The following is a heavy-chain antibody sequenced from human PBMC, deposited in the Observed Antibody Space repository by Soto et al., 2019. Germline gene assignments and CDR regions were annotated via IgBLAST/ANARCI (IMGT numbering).Heavy chain of an antibody. V-gene: IGHV4-59*01. CDR1: GVSFSSYY. CDR3: ARVWGGAFDI. CDR2: IYYSGST. Sequence: SETLSLTCTVSGVSFSSYYWSWIRQPPGKGLEWIGYIYYSGSTNYNPSLKSRVTIPVDTSKNQFSLKLSSVAAADTAVYYCARVWGGAFDIWGQGTMVTVSS. D-gene: IGHD3-10*01. J-gene: IGHJ3*02.